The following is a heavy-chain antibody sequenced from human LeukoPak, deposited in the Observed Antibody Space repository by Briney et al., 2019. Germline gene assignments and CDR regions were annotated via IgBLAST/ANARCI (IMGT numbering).Heavy chain of an antibody. V-gene: IGHV4-4*07. CDR1: GGSFTIYY. CDR2: IYTSGST. D-gene: IGHD3-22*01. Sequence: SETLSLTCTVSGGSFTIYYWSWIRQPAGKGLEWIGRIYTSGSTNYNPSLKSRVTISGDTSKNQFSLRLSSVTAADTAVYYCARASYSYDINGWVPFDYWGQGTLVTVSS. J-gene: IGHJ4*02. CDR3: ARASYSYDINGWVPFDY.